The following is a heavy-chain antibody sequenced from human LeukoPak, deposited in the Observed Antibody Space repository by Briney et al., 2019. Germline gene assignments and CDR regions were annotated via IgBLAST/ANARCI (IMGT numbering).Heavy chain of an antibody. CDR3: AISAAGMFDP. V-gene: IGHV3-53*01. CDR2: IYSGGST. CDR1: GFTFSNYD. J-gene: IGHJ5*02. Sequence: PGGSLRLSCEASGFTFSNYDMYWVRQAPGKGLEWVSVIYSGGSTYYADSVKGRFTISRDNSKNTLYLQMNSLRAEDTAVYYCAISAAGMFDPWGQGTLVTVSS. D-gene: IGHD6-13*01.